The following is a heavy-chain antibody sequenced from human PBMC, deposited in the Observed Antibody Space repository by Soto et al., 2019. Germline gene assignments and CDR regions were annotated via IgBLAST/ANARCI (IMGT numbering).Heavy chain of an antibody. CDR2: ISYDGSNK. J-gene: IGHJ4*02. D-gene: IGHD2-15*01. CDR1: GFTFSSYA. V-gene: IGHV3-30-3*01. CDR3: ASVPSSSGRAHFDY. Sequence: QVQLVESGGGVVQPGRSLRLSCAASGFTFSSYAMHWVRQAPGKGLEWVAVISYDGSNKYYADSVKGRFTISRDNSKNTLYLQMNSLRAEYTAVYYCASVPSSSGRAHFDYWGQGTLVTVSS.